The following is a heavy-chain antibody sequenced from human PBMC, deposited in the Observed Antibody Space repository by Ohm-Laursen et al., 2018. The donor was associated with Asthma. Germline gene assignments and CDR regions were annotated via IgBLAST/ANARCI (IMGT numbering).Heavy chain of an antibody. J-gene: IGHJ4*02. D-gene: IGHD6-19*01. V-gene: IGHV3-23*01. CDR2: ISANGGYA. Sequence: SLRLSCTAPGFTFDSYSMSWVRQAPGRGLEWVSGISANGGYAPYADSVQGRFAISRDNSKNTLYLQMDSLRGEDTAVYYCARKFSSGWLFDFWGQGTLVTVSS. CDR3: ARKFSSGWLFDF. CDR1: GFTFDSYS.